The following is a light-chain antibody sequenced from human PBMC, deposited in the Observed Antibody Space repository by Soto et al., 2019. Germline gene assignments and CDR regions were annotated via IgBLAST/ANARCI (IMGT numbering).Light chain of an antibody. CDR2: GES. CDR3: QKYGSSPWT. Sequence: EIVLTPSAGTLSLSQGERATLSCRASQSVSSSYLAWYQQKTGQAPRILIYGESSRATGIPDRLSGSGSGTDLTLTISRLEPEDFAVYYCQKYGSSPWTCGQGTKVDI. V-gene: IGKV3-20*01. CDR1: QSVSSSY. J-gene: IGKJ1*01.